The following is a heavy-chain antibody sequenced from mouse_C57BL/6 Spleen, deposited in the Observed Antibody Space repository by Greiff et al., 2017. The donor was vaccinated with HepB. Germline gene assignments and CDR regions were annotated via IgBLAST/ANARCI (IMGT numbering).Heavy chain of an antibody. CDR3: ARGSDYYGSSPRYFDV. CDR1: GFTFSDYY. Sequence: EVKVVESEGGLVQPGSSMKLSCTASGFTFSDYYMAWVRQVPEKGLEWVANINYDGSSTYYLDSLKSRFIISRDNAKNILYLQMSSLKSEDTATYYCARGSDYYGSSPRYFDVWGTGTTVTVSS. V-gene: IGHV5-16*01. CDR2: INYDGSST. D-gene: IGHD1-1*01. J-gene: IGHJ1*03.